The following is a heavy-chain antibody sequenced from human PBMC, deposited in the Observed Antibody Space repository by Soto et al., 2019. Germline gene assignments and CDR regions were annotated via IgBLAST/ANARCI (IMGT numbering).Heavy chain of an antibody. CDR3: ARDQVAAAGTWFDP. V-gene: IGHV4-59*12. Sequence: GPGPEKSSETLSLTCTVSGGSISSYYWTWIRQPPGKGLEWIGYIYYSGSTYYNPSLKSRVTISVDTSKNQFSLQLNSVTPEDTVVYYCARDQVAAAGTWFDPWGQGTLVTVSS. D-gene: IGHD6-13*01. J-gene: IGHJ5*02. CDR2: IYYSGST. CDR1: GGSISSYY.